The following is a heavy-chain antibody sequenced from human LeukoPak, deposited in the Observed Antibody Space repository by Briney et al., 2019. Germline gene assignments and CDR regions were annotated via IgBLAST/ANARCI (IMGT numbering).Heavy chain of an antibody. Sequence: GGSLRLSCAASGFMLSSTWMHWVRQAPGKGLVWVSRINSDATSTNYADSVRGRFTISRDDAKNTMYLQMNSLRAEDTAMYYCVRGSPGYSSSWHAYWGQGTLVTVSS. CDR3: VRGSPGYSSSWHAY. J-gene: IGHJ4*02. D-gene: IGHD6-13*01. V-gene: IGHV3-74*01. CDR1: GFMLSSTW. CDR2: INSDATST.